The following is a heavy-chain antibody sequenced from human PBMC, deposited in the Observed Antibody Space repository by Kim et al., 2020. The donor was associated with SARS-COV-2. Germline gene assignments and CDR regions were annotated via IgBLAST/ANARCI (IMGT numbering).Heavy chain of an antibody. Sequence: SETLSLTCTVSGGSISSYFWSWIRQPPGKGLELIGYIYYSGSTNYNPSLKSRVTISVDTSKNQFSLKLSSVTAADSAVYYCARCYDYVWGSSGGCGPWG. CDR2: IYYSGST. V-gene: IGHV4-59*01. D-gene: IGHD3-16*01. CDR1: GGSISSYF. J-gene: IGHJ5*02. CDR3: ARCYDYVWGSSGGCGP.